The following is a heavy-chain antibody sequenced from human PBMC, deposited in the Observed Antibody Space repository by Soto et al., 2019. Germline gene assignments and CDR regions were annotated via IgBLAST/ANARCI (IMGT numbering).Heavy chain of an antibody. CDR3: AKANTGMTTVTTSFDY. CDR2: SSGSGGST. J-gene: IGHJ4*02. Sequence: GGSLRLSCAASGFTFSSYAMSWVRQAPGKGLEWVSASSGSGGSTYYADSVKGRFTISRDNSKNTLYLQMNSLRAEDTAVYYCAKANTGMTTVTTSFDYWGQGTLVTVSS. D-gene: IGHD4-17*01. CDR1: GFTFSSYA. V-gene: IGHV3-23*01.